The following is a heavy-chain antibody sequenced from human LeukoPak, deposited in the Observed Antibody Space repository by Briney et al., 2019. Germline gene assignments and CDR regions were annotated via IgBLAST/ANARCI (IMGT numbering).Heavy chain of an antibody. CDR3: ARMVTTDWYFDL. CDR1: GGSISSYY. V-gene: IGHV4-59*01. CDR2: IYYSGSN. D-gene: IGHD4-17*01. J-gene: IGHJ2*01. Sequence: PSQTLSLTCTVSGGSISSYYWSWVRQPPGKGLEWIGYIYYSGSNNYNPSLKSRVTISVDTSKNQFSLKLSSVTAADTAVYYCARMVTTDWYFDLWGRGTLVTVSS.